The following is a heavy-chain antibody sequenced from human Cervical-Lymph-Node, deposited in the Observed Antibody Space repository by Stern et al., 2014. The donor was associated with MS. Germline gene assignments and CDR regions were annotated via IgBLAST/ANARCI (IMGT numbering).Heavy chain of an antibody. CDR2: ILPIFGTP. CDR1: GGTFSTQA. V-gene: IGHV1-69*01. Sequence: DQLVESGAEVKKPGSSVKVSCKASGGTFSTQAINWVRQAPGQGLEWVGGILPIFGTPNYAQKVQDRVTITADESTSTAYMDLNSLRSEDTAVYYCATPSTVTVGGMDVWGQGTTVTVSS. D-gene: IGHD4-17*01. J-gene: IGHJ6*02. CDR3: ATPSTVTVGGMDV.